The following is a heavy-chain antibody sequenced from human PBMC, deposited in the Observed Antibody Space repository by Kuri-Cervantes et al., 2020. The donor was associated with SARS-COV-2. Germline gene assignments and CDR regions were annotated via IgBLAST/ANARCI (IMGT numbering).Heavy chain of an antibody. J-gene: IGHJ3*01. CDR2: LDHGGRA. Sequence: ESLKISCAVYGGSFSNFYWSWIRQPPGKGLEWIGELDHGGRANYNPSLKSRVTISVDRSRNQFSLKLTSVTAADTAVYYCARASTSIYGVLIALFSSNAFDVWGQGTMVTVSS. CDR1: GGSFSNFY. CDR3: ARASTSIYGVLIALFSSNAFDV. V-gene: IGHV4-34*01. D-gene: IGHD3-3*02.